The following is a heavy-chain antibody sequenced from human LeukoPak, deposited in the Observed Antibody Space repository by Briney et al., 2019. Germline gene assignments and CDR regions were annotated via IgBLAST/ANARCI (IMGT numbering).Heavy chain of an antibody. CDR3: ATFGDCTSTSCFSFDY. V-gene: IGHV3-21*01. J-gene: IGHJ4*02. D-gene: IGHD2-2*01. CDR1: GFIFSTYS. CDR2: MSTSSSYI. Sequence: KSGGALRLSCAASGFIFSTYSMNWVRQAPGKGLEWVSSMSTSSSYIYYADSVKGRFTISRDNAKNSLYLYMNSLRAEDTAVYYCATFGDCTSTSCFSFDYWGQGTLVTVSS.